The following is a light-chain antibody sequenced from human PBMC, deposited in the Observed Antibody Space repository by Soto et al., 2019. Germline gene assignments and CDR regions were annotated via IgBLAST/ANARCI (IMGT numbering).Light chain of an antibody. Sequence: QSVLTQPPSVSGAPGQTVTISCTGSNSNVGGGYDVHWYQQLPGSAPKLLIYANNNRPSGVPDRFSGSKSGTPASLAITGLQAEDEADYYCQSYDPPLNLVFGGGTKLTVL. J-gene: IGLJ2*01. CDR1: NSNVGGGYD. V-gene: IGLV1-40*01. CDR3: QSYDPPLNLV. CDR2: ANN.